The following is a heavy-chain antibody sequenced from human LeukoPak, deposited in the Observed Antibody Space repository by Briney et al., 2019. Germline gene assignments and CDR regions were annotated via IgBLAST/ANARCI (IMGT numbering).Heavy chain of an antibody. CDR1: GYIFIDYY. Sequence: GASVTVSCKTSGYIFIDYYLHWVRQAPGQGLEWLGWIFPYNGDTNYAEKFQGRVTMTSDTSSKTVYMEMRSLRSDDTAVYYCTRDHSWNEYDYWGLGTLVTVSS. J-gene: IGHJ4*02. D-gene: IGHD1-1*01. CDR3: TRDHSWNEYDY. CDR2: IFPYNGDT. V-gene: IGHV1-2*02.